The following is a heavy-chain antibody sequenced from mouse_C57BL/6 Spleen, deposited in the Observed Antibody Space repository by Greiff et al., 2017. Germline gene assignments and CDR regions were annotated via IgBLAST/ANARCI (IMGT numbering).Heavy chain of an antibody. V-gene: IGHV1-22*01. CDR1: GYTFTDYN. CDR2: INPNNGGT. J-gene: IGHJ4*01. Sequence: EVHLVESGPELVKPGASVKMSCKASGYTFTDYNMHWVKQSHGKSLEWIGYINPNNGGTSYNQKFKGKATLTVNKSSSTAYMELRSLTSEDSAVYYCARDQLYYAMDYWGQGTSVTVSS. CDR3: ARDQLYYAMDY. D-gene: IGHD4-1*02.